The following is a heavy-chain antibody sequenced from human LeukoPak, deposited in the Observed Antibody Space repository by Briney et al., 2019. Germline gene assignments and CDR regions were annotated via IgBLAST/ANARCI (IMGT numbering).Heavy chain of an antibody. CDR1: GYTLTELS. D-gene: IGHD1-26*01. Sequence: ASVKVSCKVSGYTLTELSMHWVRQAPGKGLEWMGGFDPEDGETIYAQKFQGRVTMTEDTSTDTAYMELSSLRSDDTAVYYCARDPGSYFPFDYWGQGTLVTVSS. J-gene: IGHJ4*02. V-gene: IGHV1-24*01. CDR2: FDPEDGET. CDR3: ARDPGSYFPFDY.